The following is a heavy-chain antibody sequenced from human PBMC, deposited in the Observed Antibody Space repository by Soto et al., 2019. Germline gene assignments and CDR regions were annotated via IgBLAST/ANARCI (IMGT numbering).Heavy chain of an antibody. CDR3: ACYHWFDT. CDR2: IRSDGSIT. Sequence: EGSLRLSCAASGFTFSCYLMHWVRQAPGKGLVWFSRIRSDGSITSYAYSVKGRFTISRDNARNTLYLQMNSLRAEDTAVYYCACYHWFDTWGPGTLVTVSS. D-gene: IGHD3-16*02. V-gene: IGHV3-74*01. CDR1: GFTFSCYL. J-gene: IGHJ5*02.